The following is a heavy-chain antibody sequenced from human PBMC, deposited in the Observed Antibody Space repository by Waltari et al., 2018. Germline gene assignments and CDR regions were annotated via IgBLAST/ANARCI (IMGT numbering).Heavy chain of an antibody. D-gene: IGHD3-9*01. CDR1: GFILNNYV. J-gene: IGHJ4*02. CDR3: ARDGGLRYFEWFFSN. V-gene: IGHV3-30-3*01. CDR2: ISCSGTNE. Sequence: QVQLVESGGGVVQPGRSVRLSCAASGFILNNYVIHWVRQAPGKGLEWVALISCSGTNESYAGSVKGRFTSSTDNSKNSVFLHMTSLRPEDTGVYYCARDGGLRYFEWFFSNWGQGTLVTVSS.